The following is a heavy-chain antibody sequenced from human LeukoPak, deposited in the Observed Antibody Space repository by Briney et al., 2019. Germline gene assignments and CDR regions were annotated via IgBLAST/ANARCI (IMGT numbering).Heavy chain of an antibody. CDR2: VYHSGDA. V-gene: IGHV4/OR15-8*01. CDR1: GDSISNNNW. J-gene: IGHJ4*02. Sequence: SETLSLTCVVSGDSISNNNWWRWVRQSPGKGLEWIGEVYHSGDANYNPSLKSRVTMSVDKSKNQFSLKLSSVTAADTAVYYCARADSSSWFDYWGQGTLVTVSS. CDR3: ARADSSSWFDY. D-gene: IGHD6-13*01.